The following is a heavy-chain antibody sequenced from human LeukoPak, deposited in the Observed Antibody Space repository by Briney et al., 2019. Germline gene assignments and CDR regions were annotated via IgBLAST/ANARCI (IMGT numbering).Heavy chain of an antibody. CDR2: IGTAGDT. V-gene: IGHV3-13*01. D-gene: IGHD3-3*01. CDR3: ARSGGVALFDI. Sequence: PGGSLRLSCAASGFTFSSYDMHWVRHATGKGLEWVSAIGTAGDTYYPGSVKGRFTISGENAKNSLYLQMNSLRAGDTAVYYCARSGGVALFDIWGQGTMVTVSS. J-gene: IGHJ3*02. CDR1: GFTFSSYD.